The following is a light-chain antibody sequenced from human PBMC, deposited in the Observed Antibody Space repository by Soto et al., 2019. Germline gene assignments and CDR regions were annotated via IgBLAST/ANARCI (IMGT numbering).Light chain of an antibody. CDR3: CSYAGGYTHAV. CDR1: SSDVGTYNY. J-gene: IGLJ2*01. CDR2: DVS. Sequence: QSALTQPRSVSGPPGQSVSISCSGTSSDVGTYNYVSWYQQHPGKAPKLMIYDVSKRPSGVPDRFSGSKSGNTASLTISGLQAADEADYYCCSYAGGYTHAVVGGGTKVTVL. V-gene: IGLV2-11*01.